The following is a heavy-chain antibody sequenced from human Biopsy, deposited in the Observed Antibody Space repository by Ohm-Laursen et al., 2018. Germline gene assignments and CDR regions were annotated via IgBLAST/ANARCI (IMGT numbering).Heavy chain of an antibody. CDR2: INPSGSTT. J-gene: IGHJ4*02. CDR1: GHSFTSYY. V-gene: IGHV1-46*01. Sequence: ASVKLSCNAFGHSFTSYYMHWVRQAPGQGLVWMGMINPSGSTTSYPQIFQGRVTMNRDTSKSTVYMELSSLRSADTAVYFCARNTGRYGDLYYFDYWGQGTLVTVSS. D-gene: IGHD4-17*01. CDR3: ARNTGRYGDLYYFDY.